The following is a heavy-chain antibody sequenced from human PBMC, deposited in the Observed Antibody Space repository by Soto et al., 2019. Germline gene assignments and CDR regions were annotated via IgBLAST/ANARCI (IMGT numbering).Heavy chain of an antibody. CDR2: INPSGGST. V-gene: IGHV1-46*02. CDR3: ARDRELVTMIVVAPAGAFDI. J-gene: IGHJ3*02. CDR1: GYTFNSYY. Sequence: GASVKVSCKSSGYTFNSYYMHWVRQAPGQGLERMGIINPSGGSTSYAQKLQGRVTMTRDTSTSTVYMELSSLRSEDTAVYYCARDRELVTMIVVAPAGAFDIWGQGTMVTVSS. D-gene: IGHD3-22*01.